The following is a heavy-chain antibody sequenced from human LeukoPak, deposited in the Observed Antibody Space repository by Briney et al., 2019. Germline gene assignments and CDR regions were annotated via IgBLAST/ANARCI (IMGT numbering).Heavy chain of an antibody. Sequence: GGSLRLSCAVSGLTFSSFWMSWGRQAPGKGLEWVANIKYDGNEKNYVDSVRGRFTISRDNTENSLYLQMNSLRAEDTAVYYCAKEGAVTPLYYYYYGMDVWGQGTTVTVSS. J-gene: IGHJ6*02. CDR3: AKEGAVTPLYYYYYGMDV. CDR1: GLTFSSFW. CDR2: IKYDGNEK. D-gene: IGHD4-17*01. V-gene: IGHV3-7*03.